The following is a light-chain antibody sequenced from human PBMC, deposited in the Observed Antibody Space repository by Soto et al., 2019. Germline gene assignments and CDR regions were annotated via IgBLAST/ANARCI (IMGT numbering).Light chain of an antibody. CDR1: QGISDY. CDR2: TAS. Sequence: DIQMTQSPSSLSASVGDRVTISCRASQGISDYLSWFQQKPGEAPKLLINTASTLQSGVSIRFSGAGSLTHFSLTISGLQPEDSETYYCQQTYSFPWTFGQGTRVDIK. J-gene: IGKJ1*01. V-gene: IGKV1-39*01. CDR3: QQTYSFPWT.